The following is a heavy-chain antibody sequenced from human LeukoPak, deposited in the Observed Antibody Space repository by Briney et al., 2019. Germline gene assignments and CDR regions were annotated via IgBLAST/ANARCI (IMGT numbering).Heavy chain of an antibody. CDR2: ISGGGDKT. Sequence: PGRSLRPSCAASGLTFSSHAMSCVRQAPGKGLEWVAGISGGGDKTYTVKGRFTISRDNSKTTMYLQMNSLRAEDTAIYYCAKDSGRVIVRGDYWFDPWGQGTLGTVSS. CDR1: GLTFSSHA. D-gene: IGHD3-10*01. J-gene: IGHJ5*02. V-gene: IGHV3-23*01. CDR3: AKDSGRVIVRGDYWFDP.